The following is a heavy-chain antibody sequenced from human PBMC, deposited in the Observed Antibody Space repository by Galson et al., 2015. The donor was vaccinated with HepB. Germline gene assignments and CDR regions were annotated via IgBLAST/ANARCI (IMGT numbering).Heavy chain of an antibody. D-gene: IGHD6-19*01. Sequence: SLRLSCAASGFTFSSYAMHWVRQAPGKGLEWVAVISYDGSNKYYADSVKGRFTISRDNSKNTLYLQMNSLRAEDTAVYYCARGQQWLEFRSWFDPWGQGTLVTVSS. CDR1: GFTFSSYA. CDR3: ARGQQWLEFRSWFDP. CDR2: ISYDGSNK. V-gene: IGHV3-30-3*01. J-gene: IGHJ5*02.